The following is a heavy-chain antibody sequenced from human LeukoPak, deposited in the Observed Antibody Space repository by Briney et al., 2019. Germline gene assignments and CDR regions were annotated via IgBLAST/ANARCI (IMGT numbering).Heavy chain of an antibody. CDR2: FYYNGVT. J-gene: IGHJ5*02. D-gene: IGHD3-16*01. V-gene: IGHV4-39*01. CDR3: VRRNYVSGRTDP. Sequence: KPSETLSLTCTVSGGSISSSDYLWAWVRQPPGKGLEWIGDFYYNGVTSYDPSLKSRVTISVDTSKNQFSLNLTSVTAADTAVYHCVRRNYVSGRTDPWGQGTLVTVSS. CDR1: GGSISSSDYL.